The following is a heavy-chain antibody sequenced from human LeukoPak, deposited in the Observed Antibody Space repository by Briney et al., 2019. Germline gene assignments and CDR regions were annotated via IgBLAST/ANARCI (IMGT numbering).Heavy chain of an antibody. Sequence: GGSLRLSCAASGFTFSSYAMHWVRQAPGKGLEWVAVISYDGSNKYYADSVKGRFTISRDNSKNTLYLQMNSLRAEDTAVYYCASDRRIAVAGSSYYYGMDVWGQGTTVTVSS. CDR2: ISYDGSNK. CDR1: GFTFSSYA. D-gene: IGHD6-19*01. J-gene: IGHJ6*02. CDR3: ASDRRIAVAGSSYYYGMDV. V-gene: IGHV3-30-3*01.